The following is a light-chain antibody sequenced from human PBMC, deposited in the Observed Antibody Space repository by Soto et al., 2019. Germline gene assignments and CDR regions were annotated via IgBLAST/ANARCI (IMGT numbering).Light chain of an antibody. CDR3: QQRASWPPFT. CDR2: DAS. J-gene: IGKJ2*01. V-gene: IGKV3-11*01. Sequence: EIVLAQSPATLSLSPGERATLSCRASQDISNFLAWYQQRPGQAPRLLIYDASNRATGIPARFSGSGSGTDFTLTIVGLEPEDFAIYYYQQRASWPPFTFGQGTTLEV. CDR1: QDISNF.